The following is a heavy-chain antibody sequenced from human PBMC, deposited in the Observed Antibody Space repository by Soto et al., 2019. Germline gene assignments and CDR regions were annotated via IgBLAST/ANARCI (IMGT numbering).Heavy chain of an antibody. CDR3: VYDSSGYYYAGNFDY. CDR1: ELPFSSYS. V-gene: IGHV3-23*01. CDR2: ISGSGGST. J-gene: IGHJ4*02. Sequence: GGSMKLSCAASELPFSSYSVSWVRQAPGKGLEWVSAISGSGGSTYYADSVKGRFTISRDNSKSTLYLQMNSLRAEDTAVYYCVYDSSGYYYAGNFDYWGQGTLVTVSS. D-gene: IGHD3-22*01.